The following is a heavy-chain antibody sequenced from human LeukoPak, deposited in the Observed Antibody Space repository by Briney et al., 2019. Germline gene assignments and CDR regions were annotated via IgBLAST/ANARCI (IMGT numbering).Heavy chain of an antibody. D-gene: IGHD5-18*01. V-gene: IGHV4-39*07. CDR3: ARVCRGYSYGSKLYYYYYYMDV. Sequence: PSETLSLTCTVSGGSISSSSYCWGWIRQPPGKGLEWIGSIYYSGSTYYNPSLKSRVTISVDTSKNQFSLKLSSVTAADTAVYYCARVCRGYSYGSKLYYYYYYMDVWGKGTTVTVSS. CDR2: IYYSGST. CDR1: GGSISSSSYC. J-gene: IGHJ6*03.